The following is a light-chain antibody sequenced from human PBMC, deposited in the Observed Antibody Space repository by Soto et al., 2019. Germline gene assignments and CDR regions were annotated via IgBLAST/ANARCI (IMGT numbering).Light chain of an antibody. CDR2: YAS. Sequence: EIMMTQSPATLSVSPGEKATLSCRASQSVSNNLAWYQQKPGQAPRLLIYYASTRATGIPARFSGSGSGTEFTLTISSLQSEDFALYYCQQYNNWPPITFGQGTRLEIK. CDR1: QSVSNN. V-gene: IGKV3-15*01. J-gene: IGKJ5*01. CDR3: QQYNNWPPIT.